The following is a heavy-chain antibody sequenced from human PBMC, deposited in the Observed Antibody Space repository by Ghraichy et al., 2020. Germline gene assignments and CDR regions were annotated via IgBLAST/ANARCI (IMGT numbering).Heavy chain of an antibody. CDR1: GFTFSSYG. J-gene: IGHJ4*02. D-gene: IGHD1-7*01. CDR2: IRYDGSNK. Sequence: GGSLRLSCAASGFTFSSYGMHWVRQAPGKGLEWVAFIRYDGSNKYYADSVKGRFTISRDNSKNTLYLQMNSLRAEDTAVYYCAKDRLELHWGFDYWGQGTLVTVSS. V-gene: IGHV3-30*02. CDR3: AKDRLELHWGFDY.